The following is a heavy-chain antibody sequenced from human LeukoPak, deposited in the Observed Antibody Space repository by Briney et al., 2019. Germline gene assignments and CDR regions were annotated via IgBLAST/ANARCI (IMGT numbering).Heavy chain of an antibody. Sequence: SETLSLTYSVSGASVSSDYWNWIRQSPGRGLEWIGYTHYRGDINYNPSLKSRLTMSVDASSNQVSLKLSSVTAADAAVYYCGRNLGSGSDYWGQGTLVTVSS. CDR2: THYRGDI. CDR3: GRNLGSGSDY. D-gene: IGHD3-10*01. V-gene: IGHV4-59*02. J-gene: IGHJ4*02. CDR1: GASVSSDY.